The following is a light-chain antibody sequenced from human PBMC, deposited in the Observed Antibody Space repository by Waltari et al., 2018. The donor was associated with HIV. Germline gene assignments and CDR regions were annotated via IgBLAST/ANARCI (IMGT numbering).Light chain of an antibody. V-gene: IGLV2-14*03. CDR3: SSYTSINTRV. Sequence: QSALTQPPSVSESPGQSITISCTGTTSDVGLYKFVSWYQQYPGRAPKLLIYDVNNRPSGVSNRFSGSKSGDTASLTISGLQAEDEADYYCSSYTSINTRVFGTGTTVTVL. CDR1: TSDVGLYKF. CDR2: DVN. J-gene: IGLJ1*01.